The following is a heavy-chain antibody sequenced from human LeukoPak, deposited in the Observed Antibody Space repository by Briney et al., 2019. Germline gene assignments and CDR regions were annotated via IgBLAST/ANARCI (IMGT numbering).Heavy chain of an antibody. CDR1: GGSFSGYY. Sequence: SETLSLTCAVYGGSFSGYYWSWIRQPPGKGLEWIGEINHSGSTNYNPSLKSRVTISVDTSKNQFSLKLSSVTAADTAVYYCARRGSGGVIVDYWGQGTLVTVSS. V-gene: IGHV4-34*01. J-gene: IGHJ4*02. CDR3: ARRGSGGVIVDY. CDR2: INHSGST. D-gene: IGHD3-16*02.